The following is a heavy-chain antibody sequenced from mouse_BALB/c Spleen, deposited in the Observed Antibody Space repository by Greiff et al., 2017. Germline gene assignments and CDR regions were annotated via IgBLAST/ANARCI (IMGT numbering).Heavy chain of an antibody. D-gene: IGHD1-1*01. J-gene: IGHJ4*01. CDR2: IDPSDSET. CDR3: ARRENYYGSIYAMDY. CDR1: GYSFTSYW. V-gene: IGHV1-74*04. Sequence: VQLQESGPQLVRPGASVKISCKASGYSFTSYWMHWVKQRPGQGLEWIGMIDPSDSETRLNQKFKDKATLTVDKSSSTAYMQLSSPTSEDSAVYYCARRENYYGSIYAMDYWGQGTSVTVSS.